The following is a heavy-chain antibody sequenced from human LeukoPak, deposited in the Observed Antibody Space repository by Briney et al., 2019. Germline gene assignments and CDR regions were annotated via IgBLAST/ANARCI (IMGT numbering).Heavy chain of an antibody. J-gene: IGHJ4*02. CDR1: GFSFTTSW. CDR3: ARDASESSDGWYYFDY. Sequence: GGSLRLYCAASGFSFTTSWMNGVRQAPGKGLEWVAMIKGDGSQSYYVDSVRGRFTISRDNAKDSLYLQMNSLRAEDTAVYYCARDASESSDGWYYFDYWGQGALVTVSS. D-gene: IGHD5-24*01. V-gene: IGHV3-7*03. CDR2: IKGDGSQS.